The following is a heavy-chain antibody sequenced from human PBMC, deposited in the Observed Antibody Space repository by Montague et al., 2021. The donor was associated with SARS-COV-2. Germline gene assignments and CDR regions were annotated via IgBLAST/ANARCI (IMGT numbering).Heavy chain of an antibody. J-gene: IGHJ6*03. CDR3: ARLGDGIVPSPILGLGPYYSFYYMDV. CDR2: ISQSGNT. V-gene: IGHV4-34*01. CDR1: GGSFSRCY. D-gene: IGHD2-2*02. Sequence: SETLSLTCAVSGGSFSRCYWSWIRQPPGKGLGWIGEISQSGNTKYNPSLQSRVSISLDTSRNQFSLKVSSVTAADTAIYYCARLGDGIVPSPILGLGPYYSFYYMDVWGKGTTVTVSS.